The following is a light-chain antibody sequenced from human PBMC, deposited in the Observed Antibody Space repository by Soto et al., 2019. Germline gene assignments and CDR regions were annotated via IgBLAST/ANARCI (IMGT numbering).Light chain of an antibody. CDR1: QTISTN. Sequence: EIVMTQSPVTLSVSPGERATLSCRASQTISTNLAWYHQKPGQAPRLLIYGASTRATGIPARFSGSGSGTEFTLTISSLQSEDFAVYYCQQYSNWPPYTLGQGTKLEIK. CDR2: GAS. V-gene: IGKV3-15*01. J-gene: IGKJ2*01. CDR3: QQYSNWPPYT.